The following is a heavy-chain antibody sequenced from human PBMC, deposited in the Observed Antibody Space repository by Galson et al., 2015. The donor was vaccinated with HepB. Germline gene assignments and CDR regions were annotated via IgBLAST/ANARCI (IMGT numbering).Heavy chain of an antibody. V-gene: IGHV3-30-3*01. D-gene: IGHD2-8*02. Sequence: SLRLSCAASGFTLRHFAMHWVRQAPGKGLEWVSLMSSDGNIRYYADSVKGRFTISRDNSKNILYLQIHSLRPADTAVPFCARGGLTEKLDYWGQGTLVTVSS. J-gene: IGHJ4*02. CDR1: GFTLRHFA. CDR2: MSSDGNIR. CDR3: ARGGLTEKLDY.